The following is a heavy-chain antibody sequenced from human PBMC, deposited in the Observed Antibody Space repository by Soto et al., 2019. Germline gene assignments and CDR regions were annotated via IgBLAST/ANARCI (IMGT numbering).Heavy chain of an antibody. J-gene: IGHJ3*02. D-gene: IGHD3-3*01. CDR3: ARGGGVGVAGSAAFDM. CDR1: GYPVTAYY. CDR2: INPATGAA. Sequence: QLHLVQSGAVVKKPGASVTVSCSASGYPVTAYYMHWVRQAPGRGLEWMGGINPATGAAKYTQTFQGRVTMTMDTSTSTVFMELRGLTSEDPAVFYCARGGGVGVAGSAAFDMWGQGTLVTVSS. V-gene: IGHV1-2*02.